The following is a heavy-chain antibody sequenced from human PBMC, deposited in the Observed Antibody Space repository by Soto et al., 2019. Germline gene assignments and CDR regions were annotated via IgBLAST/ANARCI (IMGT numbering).Heavy chain of an antibody. CDR3: ARPAHDYGDYGGADY. V-gene: IGHV1-18*01. CDR2: ISAYNGNT. Sequence: QVQLVQSGAEVKKPGASVKVSCKASGYTFTSYGISWVRQAPGQGLEWMGWISAYNGNTNYAQKLQGRVAMTTDTSTSTAYMELRSLRSDDTAVYYCARPAHDYGDYGGADYWGQGTLVTVSS. J-gene: IGHJ4*02. CDR1: GYTFTSYG. D-gene: IGHD4-17*01.